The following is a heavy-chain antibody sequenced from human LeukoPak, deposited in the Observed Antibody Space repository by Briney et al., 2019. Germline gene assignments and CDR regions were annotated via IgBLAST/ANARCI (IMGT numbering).Heavy chain of an antibody. Sequence: GASVTVSCKASGYTFTGYYMHWVRQAPGQGLEWMGWINPNSGGTNYAQKFQGRVTITRDTSISTAYMELSRLRSDDTAVYYCARGAVTTFWFDPWGQGTLVTVSS. CDR2: INPNSGGT. V-gene: IGHV1-2*02. J-gene: IGHJ5*02. CDR3: ARGAVTTFWFDP. CDR1: GYTFTGYY. D-gene: IGHD4-11*01.